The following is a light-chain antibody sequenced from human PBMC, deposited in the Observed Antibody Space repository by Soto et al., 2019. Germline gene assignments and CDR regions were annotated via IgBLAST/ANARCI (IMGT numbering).Light chain of an antibody. Sequence: QSALTQPPSASGSPGQSVTISCTGTSSDIGNYNYVSWYQQHLGKAPKLVISEVSRRPPGVPNRFSGSKSGNTASLTVSGLQPEDEEDYYCSSYSDRNALVFGGGTKVTVL. CDR2: EVS. V-gene: IGLV2-8*01. CDR3: SSYSDRNALV. CDR1: SSDIGNYNY. J-gene: IGLJ3*02.